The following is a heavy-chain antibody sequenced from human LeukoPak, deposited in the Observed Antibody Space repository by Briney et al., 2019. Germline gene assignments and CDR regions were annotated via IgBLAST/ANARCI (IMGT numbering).Heavy chain of an antibody. CDR1: GFTFISYG. V-gene: IGHV3-23*01. CDR2: IRGTGDTT. Sequence: GGSLRLSCAASGFTFISYGMSWVRQAPGKGLEWVSTIRGTGDTTYYAASVRGRFTISRDTSRSTLYLQMNSLRAEDAAVYYCAKAPVTSCRGAFCYPFDYWGQGTLVTVSS. D-gene: IGHD2-15*01. J-gene: IGHJ4*02. CDR3: AKAPVTSCRGAFCYPFDY.